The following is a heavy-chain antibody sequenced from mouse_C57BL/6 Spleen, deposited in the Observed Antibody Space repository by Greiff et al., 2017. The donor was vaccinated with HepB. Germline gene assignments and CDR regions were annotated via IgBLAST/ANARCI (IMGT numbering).Heavy chain of an antibody. Sequence: EVQLVESGGGLVKPGGSLKLSCAASGFTFSDYGMHWVRQAPEKGLEWVAYISSGSSTIYYADTVKGRFTISRDNAKHTLFLQMTSLRSEDTAMYYCARGGSPAWFAYWGQGTLVTVSA. CDR1: GFTFSDYG. V-gene: IGHV5-17*01. CDR3: ARGGSPAWFAY. CDR2: ISSGSSTI. J-gene: IGHJ3*01.